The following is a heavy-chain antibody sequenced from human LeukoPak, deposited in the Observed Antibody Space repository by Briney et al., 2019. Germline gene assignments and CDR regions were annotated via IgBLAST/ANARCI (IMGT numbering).Heavy chain of an antibody. D-gene: IGHD2-15*01. Sequence: GGSLRLSCAASGFTFSSYGMHWVRQAPGKGLEWVALISYDGSNKYYADSVKGRFTISRDNSKNTLHLQMNSLRAEDTAVYYCAKVDCLGSCYRYYFDYWGEGTLVTVSS. CDR2: ISYDGSNK. CDR1: GFTFSSYG. J-gene: IGHJ4*02. V-gene: IGHV3-30*18. CDR3: AKVDCLGSCYRYYFDY.